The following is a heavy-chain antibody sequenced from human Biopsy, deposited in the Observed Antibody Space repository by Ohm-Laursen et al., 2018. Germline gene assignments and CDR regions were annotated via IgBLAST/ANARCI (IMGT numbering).Heavy chain of an antibody. V-gene: IGHV3-33*06. CDR3: AKDWFPYADYARAHGVDV. D-gene: IGHD3-16*01. J-gene: IGHJ6*02. CDR2: IWYDGSNK. CDR1: GFTFSSYG. Sequence: SLRLSCAASGFTFSSYGIHWVRQAPGKGLEWVAVIWYDGSNKYSADSVKGRFSISRDNSKNTLYLQMNSLRPEDTAVYYCAKDWFPYADYARAHGVDVWGQGTTVTVSS.